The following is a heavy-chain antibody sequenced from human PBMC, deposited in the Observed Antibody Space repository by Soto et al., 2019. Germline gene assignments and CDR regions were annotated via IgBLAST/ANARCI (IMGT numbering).Heavy chain of an antibody. CDR3: ARDGNFAFRGYSFGFDF. Sequence: ASVKVSCKASGYRFTTFYIHWVRQAPGQGLEWMGRMNLDTGGTTYAQKFQGRVTMTRDTSISTAYMEVTNLKSDDTAIYYCARDGNFAFRGYSFGFDFWGQGTLVTV. CDR1: GYRFTTFY. J-gene: IGHJ4*02. CDR2: MNLDTGGT. D-gene: IGHD5-18*01. V-gene: IGHV1-2*06.